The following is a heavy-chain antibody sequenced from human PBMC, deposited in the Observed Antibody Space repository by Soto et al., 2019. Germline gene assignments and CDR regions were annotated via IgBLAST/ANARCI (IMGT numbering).Heavy chain of an antibody. CDR3: ARVRNLIAAGTNTIPPGAYFDY. Sequence: QVQLVESGGGVVQPGRSLRLSCAASGFTFSSYAMHWVRQAPGKGLEWVAVISYGGSNKYYADSVKGRFTISRDNSKNTLYLQMNSLRAEDTAVYYCARVRNLIAAGTNTIPPGAYFDYWGQGTLVTVSS. CDR1: GFTFSSYA. V-gene: IGHV3-30-3*01. J-gene: IGHJ4*02. D-gene: IGHD6-13*01. CDR2: ISYGGSNK.